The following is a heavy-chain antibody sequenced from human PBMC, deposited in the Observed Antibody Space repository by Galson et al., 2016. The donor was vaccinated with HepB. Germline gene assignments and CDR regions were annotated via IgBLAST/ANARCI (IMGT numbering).Heavy chain of an antibody. CDR2: IYYSGST. V-gene: IGHV4-39*01. D-gene: IGHD3-3*01. CDR1: GVFISSSRYY. J-gene: IGHJ5*02. CDR3: ARPYDFWSGHSWFDP. Sequence: ETLSLTCTVSGVFISSSRYYWAWIRQPPGKGLEWIGSIYYSGSTYYNPSLKSRVTISVDTSKNQFSLKLRSVTAADTAVYYCARPYDFWSGHSWFDPWGQGTLVTVSS.